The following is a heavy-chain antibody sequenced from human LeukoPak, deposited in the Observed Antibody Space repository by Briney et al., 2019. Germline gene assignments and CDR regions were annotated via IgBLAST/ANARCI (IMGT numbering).Heavy chain of an antibody. V-gene: IGHV1-8*03. D-gene: IGHD3-10*01. CDR1: GYTFTSYD. J-gene: IGHJ4*02. CDR2: MNPNSSNT. Sequence: ASVKVSCKASGYTFTSYDINWVRQATGQGLEWMGWMNPNSSNTGYAQKFQGRVTITRNTSISTAYMELSSLRSEDTAVYYCARAYYYGSGSYYDYFDYWGQGTLVTVSS. CDR3: ARAYYYGSGSYYDYFDY.